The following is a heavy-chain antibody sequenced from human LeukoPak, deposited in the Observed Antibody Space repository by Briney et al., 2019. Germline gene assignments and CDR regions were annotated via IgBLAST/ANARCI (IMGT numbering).Heavy chain of an antibody. CDR3: ARGGVGADWFDP. CDR1: GGSISSHY. J-gene: IGHJ5*02. Sequence: SETLSLTCTVSGGSISSHYWSWIRQPPGKGLEWIGYIYYSGSTNYNPSLKSRVTISVDTSKNQFSLKLSSVTAADTAVYYCARGGVGADWFDPWGQGTLVTVSS. V-gene: IGHV4-59*11. D-gene: IGHD1-26*01. CDR2: IYYSGST.